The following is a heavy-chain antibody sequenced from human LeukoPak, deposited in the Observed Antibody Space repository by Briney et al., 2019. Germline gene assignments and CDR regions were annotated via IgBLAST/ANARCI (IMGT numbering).Heavy chain of an antibody. D-gene: IGHD3-22*01. V-gene: IGHV1-69*05. CDR1: GGTFSSYA. CDR3: ARARDSSGYYMSPFDY. CDR2: IIPIFGTA. Sequence: ASVKVSCKASGGTFSSYAIGWVRQAPGQGLEWMGGIIPIFGTANYAQKFQGRVTITTDESTSTAYMELSSLRSEDTAVYYCARARDSSGYYMSPFDYWGQGTLVTVSS. J-gene: IGHJ4*02.